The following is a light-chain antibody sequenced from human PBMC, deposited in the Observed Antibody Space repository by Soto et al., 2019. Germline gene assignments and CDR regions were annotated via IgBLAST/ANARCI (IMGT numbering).Light chain of an antibody. J-gene: IGKJ2*01. CDR3: KQSVYWPPYT. CDR2: LVS. V-gene: IGKV2-30*01. CDR1: QSLQYSDGNTY. Sequence: DVVLTQSPLSLPVTLGQPASISCRSSQSLQYSDGNTYLHWFQQRPGQSPRRLIYLVSNRDSGVQDKCSGSGSGTDFTLRISRVEAEDVGVYHGKQSVYWPPYTFGQGTKLEIK.